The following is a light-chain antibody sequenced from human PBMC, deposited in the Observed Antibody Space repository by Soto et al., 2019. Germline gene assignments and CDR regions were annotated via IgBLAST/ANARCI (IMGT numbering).Light chain of an antibody. Sequence: QSALTQPASLSGSPGQSITISCTGTSSDIGAYDYVSWFQQHPGKAPKLMISEVNNRPSGVSNRFSGSKSGNTAYLTISGLQVEDEAEYYCAAWDDSLSAHYVFGTGTKLTVL. CDR3: AAWDDSLSAHYV. J-gene: IGLJ1*01. V-gene: IGLV2-14*01. CDR1: SSDIGAYDY. CDR2: EVN.